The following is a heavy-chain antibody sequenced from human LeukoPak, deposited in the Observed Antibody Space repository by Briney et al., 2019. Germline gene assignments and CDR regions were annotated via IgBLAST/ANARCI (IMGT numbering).Heavy chain of an antibody. CDR1: GFTFSSYW. D-gene: IGHD6-13*01. V-gene: IGHV3-7*01. CDR3: ARDPRSSSWKGASFDY. J-gene: IGHJ4*02. Sequence: GGSLRLPCAASGFTFSSYWMSWVRQAPGKGLEWVANIKQDGGEKYYVDSVKGRFTISRDNAKNSLYLQMNSLRAEDTAVYYCARDPRSSSWKGASFDYWGQGTLVTVSS. CDR2: IKQDGGEK.